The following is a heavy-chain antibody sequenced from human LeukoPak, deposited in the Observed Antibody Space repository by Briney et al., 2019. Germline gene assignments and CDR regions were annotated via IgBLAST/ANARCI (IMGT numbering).Heavy chain of an antibody. CDR3: ARDLSPVVRASPMGY. CDR1: GFTFSTYG. CDR2: ITYDGYYK. Sequence: GTSLRLSCAASGFTFSTYGMHWVRQAPGKGLEWVALITYDGYYKYYSDSVRGRFTISSDTSKNTLSLQMNSLRAEDTAVYYCARDLSPVVRASPMGYWGQGTLVTVSS. J-gene: IGHJ4*02. V-gene: IGHV3-30*03. D-gene: IGHD3-10*01.